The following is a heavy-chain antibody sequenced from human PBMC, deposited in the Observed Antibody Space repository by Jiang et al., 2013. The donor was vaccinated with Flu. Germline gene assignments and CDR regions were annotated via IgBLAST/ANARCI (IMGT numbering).Heavy chain of an antibody. CDR1: GFSLSTSGVG. CDR2: IYWDDDK. CDR3: AHRATIFGVVNYFDY. J-gene: IGHJ4*02. D-gene: IGHD3-3*01. V-gene: IGHV2-5*02. Sequence: SGFSLSTSGVGVGWIRQPPGKALEWLALIYWDDDKRYSPSLKSRLTITKDTSKNQVVLTMTNMDPVDTATYYCAHRATIFGVVNYFDYWGQGTLVTVSS.